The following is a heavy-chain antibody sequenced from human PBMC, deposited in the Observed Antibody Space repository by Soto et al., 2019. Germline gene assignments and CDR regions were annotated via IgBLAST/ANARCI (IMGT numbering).Heavy chain of an antibody. J-gene: IGHJ3*02. V-gene: IGHV4-61*08. CDR2: THHSGST. D-gene: IGHD3-10*01. CDR1: GGSVNSGDYY. CDR3: ARVWGGAFDI. Sequence: PSETLSLTCTVSGGSVNSGDYYWSWIRQTPGKGLEWIGYTHHSGSTNYNAPLKGRVTMSVDTSQNQISLRLSSVTAADTAVYYCARVWGGAFDIWGQGTMVTVSS.